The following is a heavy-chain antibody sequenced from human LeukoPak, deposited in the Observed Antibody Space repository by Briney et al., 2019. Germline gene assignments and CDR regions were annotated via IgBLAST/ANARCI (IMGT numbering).Heavy chain of an antibody. CDR2: ISGSGGST. Sequence: GGSLRLSCAASGFTFSSYAMSGVRQAPGRGLEWVSAISGSGGSTYYADSVKGRFTISRDNSKNTLYLQLNSLRAEATAVSYCEKEIIVVVTAAPPVSWFDPWGQATLVTVSS. CDR3: EKEIIVVVTAAPPVSWFDP. D-gene: IGHD2-21*02. J-gene: IGHJ5*02. CDR1: GFTFSSYA. V-gene: IGHV3-23*01.